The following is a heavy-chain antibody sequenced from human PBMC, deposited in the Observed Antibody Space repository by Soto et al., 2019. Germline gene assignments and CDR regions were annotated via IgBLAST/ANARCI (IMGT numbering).Heavy chain of an antibody. J-gene: IGHJ6*02. Sequence: ASVKVSCKASGFSLTGYYFHWIRAAPGQGLEWLGWINPNTGGTTYAQKFQGRVTLTWNTPINTAYMELSSLRPDDTAMYYCARERYQLLSDEMDVWGQGTSVTVSS. CDR3: ARERYQLLSDEMDV. CDR2: INPNTGGT. CDR1: GFSLTGYY. V-gene: IGHV1-2*02. D-gene: IGHD3-10*01.